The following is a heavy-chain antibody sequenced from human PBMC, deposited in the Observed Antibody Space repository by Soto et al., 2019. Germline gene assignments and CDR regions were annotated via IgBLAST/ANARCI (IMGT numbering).Heavy chain of an antibody. D-gene: IGHD6-19*01. CDR2: MSSST. Sequence: GSLRLSCVVSGFTFSNYAMTWVRQAPGKGLEWVSSMSSSTYYTDSVKGRFTISRDNSKNTLYLQMNSLRAQDTAMYYCAKGSSWSEFEYWGQGTLVTVSS. CDR1: GFTFSNYA. CDR3: AKGSSWSEFEY. V-gene: IGHV3-23*01. J-gene: IGHJ4*02.